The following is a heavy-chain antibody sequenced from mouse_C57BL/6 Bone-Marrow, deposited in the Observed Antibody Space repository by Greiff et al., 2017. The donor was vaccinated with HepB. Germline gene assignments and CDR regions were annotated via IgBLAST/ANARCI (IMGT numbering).Heavy chain of an antibody. Sequence: VKLQQSGPELVKPGASVKISCKASGYAFSSSWMNWVKQRPGKGLEWIGRIYPGDGDTNYNGKFKGKATLTADKSSSTAYMQLSSLTSEASAVYFCAIERQLRLRAMDYWGQGTSVTVSS. D-gene: IGHD3-2*02. CDR3: AIERQLRLRAMDY. V-gene: IGHV1-82*01. J-gene: IGHJ4*01. CDR2: IYPGDGDT. CDR1: GYAFSSSW.